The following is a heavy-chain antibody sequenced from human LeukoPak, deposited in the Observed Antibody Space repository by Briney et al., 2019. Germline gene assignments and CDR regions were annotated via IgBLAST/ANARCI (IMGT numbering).Heavy chain of an antibody. CDR1: GYTFTSYA. CDR3: ARGGVIIKWGYFDY. V-gene: IGHV1-18*01. Sequence: ASVKVSCKASGYTFTSYAMHWVRQAPGQGLEWMGWISAYNGNTNYAQKLQGRVTMTTDTSTSTAYMELRSLRSDDTAVYYCARGGVIIKWGYFDYWGQGTLVTVSS. CDR2: ISAYNGNT. D-gene: IGHD3-10*01. J-gene: IGHJ4*02.